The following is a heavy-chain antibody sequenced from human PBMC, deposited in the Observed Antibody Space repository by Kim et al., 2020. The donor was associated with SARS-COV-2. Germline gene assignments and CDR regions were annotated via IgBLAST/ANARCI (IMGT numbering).Heavy chain of an antibody. CDR2: IRSDGGSA. J-gene: IGHJ4*02. CDR1: GFTVSSYW. Sequence: GGSLRLSCTASGFTVSSYWMHWVRQAPGKGLMWVSRIRSDGGSAAYADSVKGRFTISKDDAKNTVFLQMNSLRGEDTAMYYCTRGGQRLVAPLDYWGQGALVTVSS. D-gene: IGHD6-13*01. V-gene: IGHV3-74*01. CDR3: TRGGQRLVAPLDY.